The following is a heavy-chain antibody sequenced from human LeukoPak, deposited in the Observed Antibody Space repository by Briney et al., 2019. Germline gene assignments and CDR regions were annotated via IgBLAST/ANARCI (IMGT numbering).Heavy chain of an antibody. CDR3: AKSRNSGSYYLDAFDI. J-gene: IGHJ3*02. CDR2: ISTGGRTI. V-gene: IGHV3-11*01. CDR1: GFTFSDYY. Sequence: PGGSLRLSCAASGFTFSDYYMSWIRQAPGKGLEWVSYISTGGRTIHYADSVEGRFTISRDNAKNSLYLQMNSLRAEDTALYYCAKSRNSGSYYLDAFDIWGQGTMVTVSS. D-gene: IGHD1-26*01.